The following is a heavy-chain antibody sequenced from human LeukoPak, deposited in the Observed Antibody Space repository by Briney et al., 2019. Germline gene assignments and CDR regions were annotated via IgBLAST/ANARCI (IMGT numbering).Heavy chain of an antibody. J-gene: IGHJ4*02. CDR3: TTGITMVRGVIHLIDY. CDR1: GXTFSNAW. D-gene: IGHD3-10*01. Sequence: GGSLRLSCAASGXTFSNAWVSRVRQAPGKGLEWVGRIKSKTDGGTTDYAAPVKGRFTISRDDSKNTLYLQMNSLKTEDTAVYYCTTGITMVRGVIHLIDYWGQGTLVTVSS. CDR2: IKSKTDGGTT. V-gene: IGHV3-15*01.